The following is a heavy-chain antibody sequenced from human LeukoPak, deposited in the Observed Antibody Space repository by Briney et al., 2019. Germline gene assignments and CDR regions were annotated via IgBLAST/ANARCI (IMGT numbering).Heavy chain of an antibody. CDR1: GYSISSGYY. Sequence: PSETLSLTCTVSGYSISSGYYWGWIRPPPGKGLDWIGSIYHSGSTYYNPSLKSRVTISVDTTKNQFSLKLSSVTAADTAVYYCARDNQGVGAGPDYWGQGTLVTVSS. V-gene: IGHV4-38-2*02. CDR3: ARDNQGVGAGPDY. D-gene: IGHD1-26*01. J-gene: IGHJ4*02. CDR2: IYHSGST.